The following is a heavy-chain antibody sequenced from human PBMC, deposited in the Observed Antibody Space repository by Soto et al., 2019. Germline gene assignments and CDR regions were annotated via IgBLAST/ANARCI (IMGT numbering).Heavy chain of an antibody. J-gene: IGHJ4*02. CDR2: LSGSGGST. CDR1: GFTFNNYA. V-gene: IGHV3-23*01. D-gene: IGHD3-22*01. Sequence: GGSLRLSCAASGFTFNNYAMNWVRQAPGKGLEWVSALSGSGGSTYYADSVKGRFTISRDNSKNTLYLQLNSLRAEDTAVYYCAKGPQYYYDSSDYYEYWGQGTLVTVSS. CDR3: AKGPQYYYDSSDYYEY.